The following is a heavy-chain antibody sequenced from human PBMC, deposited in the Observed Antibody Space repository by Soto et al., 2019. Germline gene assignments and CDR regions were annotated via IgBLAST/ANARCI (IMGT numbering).Heavy chain of an antibody. J-gene: IGHJ5*02. CDR1: GYTFTSYA. V-gene: IGHV1-3*01. D-gene: IGHD6-13*01. CDR3: ARDRIAAAGTWFGP. Sequence: ASVKVSCQASGYTFTSYAMHWVRQAPGQRLEWMGWINAGNGNTKYSQKFQGRVTITRDTSASTAYMELSSLRSEDTAVYYCARDRIAAAGTWFGPWGQGTLVTVSS. CDR2: INAGNGNT.